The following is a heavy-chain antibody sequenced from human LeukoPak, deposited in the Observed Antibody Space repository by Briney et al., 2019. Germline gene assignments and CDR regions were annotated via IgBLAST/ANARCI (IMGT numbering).Heavy chain of an antibody. D-gene: IGHD2-2*02. CDR1: GYTFTSYY. Sequence: ASVKVSGKASGYTFTSYYMHWVRQAPGQGLEWMGIINPSGGSTSYAQKFQGRVTMTRDMSTSTVYMELSSLRSEDTAVYYCARDPVPAAIGAYYFDYWGQGTLVTVSS. CDR3: ARDPVPAAIGAYYFDY. V-gene: IGHV1-46*01. CDR2: INPSGGST. J-gene: IGHJ4*02.